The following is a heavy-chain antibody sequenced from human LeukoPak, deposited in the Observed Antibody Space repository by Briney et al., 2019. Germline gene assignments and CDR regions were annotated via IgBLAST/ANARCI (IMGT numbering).Heavy chain of an antibody. CDR1: GFTFSTYV. J-gene: IGHJ4*02. CDR3: VRGTGY. CDR2: ISSDGDNT. V-gene: IGHV3-64D*06. Sequence: GGSLRLSCSVSGFTFSTYVMHWVRQAPGKGLEYVSAISSDGDNTYYADSVKGRFTISRDNSKNTLYLQMSSLRADDTAVYYCVRGTGYWGQGTLVTVSS.